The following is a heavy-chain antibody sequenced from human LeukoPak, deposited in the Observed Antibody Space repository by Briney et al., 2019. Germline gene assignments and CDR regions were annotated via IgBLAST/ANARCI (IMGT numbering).Heavy chain of an antibody. V-gene: IGHV1-2*02. Sequence: GASVKVSCKASGYTFTSYDINWVRQATGQGLEWMGWINPNSGGTNYAQKFQGRVTMTRDTSISTAYMELSRLRPDDTAVYYCAREYGDYDIDPWGQGTLVTVSS. CDR3: AREYGDYDIDP. J-gene: IGHJ5*02. D-gene: IGHD4-17*01. CDR2: INPNSGGT. CDR1: GYTFTSYD.